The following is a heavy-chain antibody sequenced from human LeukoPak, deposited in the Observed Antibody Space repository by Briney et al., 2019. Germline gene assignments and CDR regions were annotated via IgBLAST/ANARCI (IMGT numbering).Heavy chain of an antibody. CDR2: INPISGGT. CDR1: GYTFTCYY. V-gene: IGHV1-2*02. CDR3: ARGRVTIFGVVTLRGEFDP. J-gene: IGHJ5*02. D-gene: IGHD3-3*01. Sequence: ASVKVSCKASGYTFTCYYMHWVRQAPGQGLEWMGWINPISGGTNYAQKFQGRVTMTRDTSISTAYMELSRLRSDDTAVYYCARGRVTIFGVVTLRGEFDPWGQGTLVTVSS.